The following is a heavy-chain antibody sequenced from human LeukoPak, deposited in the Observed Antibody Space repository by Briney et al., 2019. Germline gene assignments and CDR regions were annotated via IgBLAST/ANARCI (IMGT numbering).Heavy chain of an antibody. CDR2: ISTSGGST. J-gene: IGHJ4*02. Sequence: PGGSLRLSCAGSGFTFSTYAMSWVRQAPGKGLEWVSFISTSGGSTHYADSVKGRFTISRDNSKNTLYLQMNSLRAEDTAVYYCAKAGGSVDYWGQGTLVTVSS. CDR3: AKAGGSVDY. D-gene: IGHD4-23*01. CDR1: GFTFSTYA. V-gene: IGHV3-23*01.